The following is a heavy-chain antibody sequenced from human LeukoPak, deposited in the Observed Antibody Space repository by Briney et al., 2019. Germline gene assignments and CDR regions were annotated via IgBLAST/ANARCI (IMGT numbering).Heavy chain of an antibody. D-gene: IGHD6-13*01. V-gene: IGHV4-34*01. CDR1: GGSFSGYY. J-gene: IGHJ4*02. CDR3: ARGRQHLVPGGDY. Sequence: SETLSLTCAVYGGSFSGYYWSWIRQPPGKGLEWIGEINHSGSTNYNPSLKSRVTISVDTSKNQFSLKLSSVTAADTAVYYCARGRQHLVPGGDYWGQGTLVTVSS. CDR2: INHSGST.